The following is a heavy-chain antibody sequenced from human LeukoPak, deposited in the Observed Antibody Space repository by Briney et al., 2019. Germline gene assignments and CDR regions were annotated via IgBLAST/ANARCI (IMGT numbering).Heavy chain of an antibody. Sequence: ASVKVSCKASGYTFTGYYMHWVRRAPGQGLEWMGWINPNSGGTNYAQKFQGWVTMTRDTSISTAYMELSRLRSDDTAVYYCARDNGSGSYYTIDYWGQGTLVTVSS. CDR3: ARDNGSGSYYTIDY. J-gene: IGHJ4*02. CDR1: GYTFTGYY. D-gene: IGHD3-10*01. V-gene: IGHV1-2*04. CDR2: INPNSGGT.